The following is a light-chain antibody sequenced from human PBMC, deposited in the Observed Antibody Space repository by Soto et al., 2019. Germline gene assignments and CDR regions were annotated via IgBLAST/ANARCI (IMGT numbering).Light chain of an antibody. V-gene: IGLV3-25*03. CDR3: QSADSSGTSLNWV. J-gene: IGLJ3*02. Sequence: SYELTQPPSVSVSPGQTARITCSGDALPKQYAYWYQQKPGQAPVLVIYKDSERPSGTPERFSGSSSGTTVTLTISGVQAEDEADYYCQSADSSGTSLNWVFGGGTKLTVL. CDR2: KDS. CDR1: ALPKQY.